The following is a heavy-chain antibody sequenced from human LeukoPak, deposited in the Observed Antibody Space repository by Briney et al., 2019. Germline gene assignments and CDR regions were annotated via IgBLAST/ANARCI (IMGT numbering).Heavy chain of an antibody. Sequence: GGSLRLSCAASGFTFSDHYMNWVRQAPGKGLEWVGRTRDKAKSDTTEYAASVKGRFTVTRDDSKNSLSLQMNNVKTEDTAVYYCARDTHVAMDVWGKGTTVTVSS. CDR2: TRDKAKSDTT. V-gene: IGHV3-72*01. CDR3: ARDTHVAMDV. CDR1: GFTFSDHY. J-gene: IGHJ6*04. D-gene: IGHD2-21*01.